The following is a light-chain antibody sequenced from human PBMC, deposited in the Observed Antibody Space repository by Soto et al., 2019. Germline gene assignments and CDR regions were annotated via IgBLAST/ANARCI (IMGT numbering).Light chain of an antibody. V-gene: IGKV1-39*01. CDR3: QQSYSTPWT. CDR2: AAS. J-gene: IGKJ1*01. Sequence: DIQMTQSSSALSASLGDRVTITCRASQSISSYLNWYQQKPGKAPKLLIYAASSLQSGVPSRFSGSRSGTDFTLTISSLQPEDFATYFCQQSYSTPWTLGQGTKVDIK. CDR1: QSISSY.